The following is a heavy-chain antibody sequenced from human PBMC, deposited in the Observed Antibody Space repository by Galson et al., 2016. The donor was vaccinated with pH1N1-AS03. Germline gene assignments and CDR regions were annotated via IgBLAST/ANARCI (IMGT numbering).Heavy chain of an antibody. CDR1: GFTFDDSA. Sequence: SLRLSCAGSGFTFDDSAMHWVRQAPGKGLEWVSGIDWNSGTIDYTDSVKGRFTISRDNAKNSLYLQMNSLRAEDTAVYYCARSPGYCSDGSCSDQGYFDYWGPGTLVTVSS. CDR3: ARSPGYCSDGSCSDQGYFDY. D-gene: IGHD2-15*01. V-gene: IGHV3-9*01. CDR2: IDWNSGTI. J-gene: IGHJ4*02.